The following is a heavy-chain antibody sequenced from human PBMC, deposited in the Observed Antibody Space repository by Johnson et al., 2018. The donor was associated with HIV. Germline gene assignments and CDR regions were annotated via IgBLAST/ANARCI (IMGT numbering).Heavy chain of an antibody. J-gene: IGHJ3*02. D-gene: IGHD1-26*01. CDR1: GFTFSSYW. V-gene: IGHV3-15*01. CDR3: AREVKRYAFDI. Sequence: EVQLVESGGGLVQPGGSLRLSCAASGFTFSSYWMSWVRQAPGKGLEWVGRIKSKTDGGTTDYAAPVKGRFTISRDDSKNTLYLQMNSLKTEDTAVYYCAREVKRYAFDIWGQGTMVTVSS. CDR2: IKSKTDGGTT.